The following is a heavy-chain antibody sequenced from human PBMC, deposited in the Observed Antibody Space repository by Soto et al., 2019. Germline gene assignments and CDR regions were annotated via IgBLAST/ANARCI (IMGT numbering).Heavy chain of an antibody. D-gene: IGHD2-21*02. Sequence: PSETLSLTCPVSGGSISRYYWSWIRQPPGKGLEWIGYLYNTGSTIYNPSLESRVTISVDTSKNQFSLKLNSVTAADTAVYYCARDLWGYCGTDCYPLDVWGPGTTVTVSS. CDR2: LYNTGST. V-gene: IGHV4-59*01. CDR1: GGSISRYY. CDR3: ARDLWGYCGTDCYPLDV. J-gene: IGHJ6*02.